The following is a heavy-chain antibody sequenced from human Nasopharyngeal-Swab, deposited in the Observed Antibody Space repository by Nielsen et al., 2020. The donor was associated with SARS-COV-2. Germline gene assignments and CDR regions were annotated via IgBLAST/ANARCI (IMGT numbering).Heavy chain of an antibody. D-gene: IGHD5-18*01. CDR2: IYYSGST. CDR3: ASLNVDTAMVPDY. J-gene: IGHJ4*02. V-gene: IGHV4-59*01. Sequence: WIRQPPGKGLEWIGYIYYSGSTNSNPSLKSRVTISVDTSKNQFSLKLTSVTAADTAVYYCASLNVDTAMVPDYWGQGTLVTVSS.